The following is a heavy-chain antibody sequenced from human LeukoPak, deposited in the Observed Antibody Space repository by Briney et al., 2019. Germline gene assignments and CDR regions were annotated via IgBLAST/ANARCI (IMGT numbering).Heavy chain of an antibody. Sequence: ASVKVSCKASGYTFTNYVITWVRQAAGQGLERMGWISAYIGNTNYAQKLQGGVIMTTDTSTSTAYMELRSLRSDDTAVCYCARDKAYYYYDMDVWGKGTTVTVSS. V-gene: IGHV1-18*01. CDR1: GYTFTNYV. CDR2: ISAYIGNT. J-gene: IGHJ6*03. CDR3: ARDKAYYYYDMDV.